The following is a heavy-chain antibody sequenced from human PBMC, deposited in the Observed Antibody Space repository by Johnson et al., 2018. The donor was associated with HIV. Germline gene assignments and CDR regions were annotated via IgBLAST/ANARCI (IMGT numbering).Heavy chain of an antibody. V-gene: IGHV3-11*04. J-gene: IGHJ3*02. Sequence: QVQLVESGGGVVQPGRSLRLSCAASGFTVSSNYMSWVRQAPGKGLEWVSYISSSGSTIYYADSVKGRFTISRDNAKNSLYLQMNSLRAEDSAVYYCARMTTTVSHHDAFDIWGQGTMVTVSS. CDR1: GFTVSSNY. D-gene: IGHD4-17*01. CDR3: ARMTTTVSHHDAFDI. CDR2: ISSSGSTI.